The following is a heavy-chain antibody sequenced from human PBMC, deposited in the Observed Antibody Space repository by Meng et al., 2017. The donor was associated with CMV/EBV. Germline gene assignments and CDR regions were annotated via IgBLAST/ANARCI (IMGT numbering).Heavy chain of an antibody. CDR1: GFTFSSYG. CDR3: AKDHLGAWGLFD. V-gene: IGHV3-30*02. Sequence: GGSLRLSCAASGFTFSSYGLHWVRQAPGKGLEWVAFIRNDGSNKYYADSVKGRFTISRDNSKNTLYLQMNGLRTEDTAVYYYAKDHLGAWGLFDWGQGTLVTVSS. D-gene: IGHD3-10*01. J-gene: IGHJ4*02. CDR2: IRNDGSNK.